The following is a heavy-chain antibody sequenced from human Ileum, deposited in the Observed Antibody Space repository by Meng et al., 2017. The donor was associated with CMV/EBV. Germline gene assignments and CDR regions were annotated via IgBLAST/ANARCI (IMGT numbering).Heavy chain of an antibody. J-gene: IGHJ4*02. V-gene: IGHV3-11*01. Sequence: GESLKISCAASGFTLSDYYMSWIRQAPGKGLEWVSYISSSGSTIYYADSVKGRFTISRDNAKNSLYLQMNTLRAEDTAVYYCARDPDFWSGYYTHWGQGTLVTVSS. CDR2: ISSSGSTI. D-gene: IGHD3-3*01. CDR1: GFTLSDYY. CDR3: ARDPDFWSGYYTH.